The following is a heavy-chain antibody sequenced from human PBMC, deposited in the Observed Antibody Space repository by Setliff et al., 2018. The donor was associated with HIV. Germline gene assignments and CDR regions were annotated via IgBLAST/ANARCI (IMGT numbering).Heavy chain of an antibody. V-gene: IGHV4-34*01. Sequence: SETLSLTCAVYGGSFSSYYWIWIRQPPGKGLEWIANIYPSGNIYPNGGTNYNPSLKGRVTISLDTSKNQFSLKLNSVTAADTAIYYCARGGPTVAYGVDVWGQGTTVTVSS. CDR1: GGSFSSYY. D-gene: IGHD4-17*01. CDR3: ARGGPTVAYGVDV. CDR2: IYPSGNIYPNGGT. J-gene: IGHJ6*02.